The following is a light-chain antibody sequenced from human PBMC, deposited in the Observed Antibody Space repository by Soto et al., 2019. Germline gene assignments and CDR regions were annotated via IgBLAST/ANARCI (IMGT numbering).Light chain of an antibody. V-gene: IGKV3-20*01. CDR2: GAS. Sequence: EIVLTQSPGTLSLSPGERATLSCRASQSVSSNNLAWYQQRPGQAPRVVIYGASTRATGIPERFSGSGSGTDFTLTISRLEPEDFAVYYCQQYGRSPFTFGHGNKVAIK. CDR3: QQYGRSPFT. CDR1: QSVSSNN. J-gene: IGKJ3*01.